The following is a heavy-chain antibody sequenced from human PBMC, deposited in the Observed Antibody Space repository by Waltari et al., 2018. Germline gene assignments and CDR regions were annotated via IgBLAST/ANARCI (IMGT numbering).Heavy chain of an antibody. CDR3: AREYYTHFDY. D-gene: IGHD3-10*01. J-gene: IGHJ4*02. Sequence: EVPLVQSGGGLVQPGGSLRLSCAASGFNFSSYSMDGFRQAPGKGLEWVSYISSSSRTVYYADSVKGRFTISRDNAKNSLYLQMNSLRAEDTAVYYCAREYYTHFDYWGQGTLVTVSS. CDR2: ISSSSRTV. V-gene: IGHV3-48*01. CDR1: GFNFSSYS.